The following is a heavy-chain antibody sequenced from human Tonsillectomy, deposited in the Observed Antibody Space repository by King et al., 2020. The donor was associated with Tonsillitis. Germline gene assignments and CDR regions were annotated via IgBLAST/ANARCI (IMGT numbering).Heavy chain of an antibody. CDR3: ARGYCSTTTCHDAFDI. J-gene: IGHJ3*02. V-gene: IGHV4-59*01. CDR2: FFYSGST. CDR1: GDSISSYY. D-gene: IGHD2-2*01. Sequence: VQLQESGPGLVKPSETLSLTCSVSGDSISSYYWNWIRQPPGKGLEWIGNFFYSGSTNYNPSLKSRVTISVDTSKNQFSLNLSSVTAADTAVYYCARGYCSTTTCHDAFDIWGQGTMFTVSS.